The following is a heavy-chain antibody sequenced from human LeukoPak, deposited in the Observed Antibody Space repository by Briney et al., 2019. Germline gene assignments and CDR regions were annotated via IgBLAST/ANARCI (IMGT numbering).Heavy chain of an antibody. CDR1: GYTLTELS. CDR3: ATDPTAGFEDGMDV. J-gene: IGHJ6*02. CDR2: LDPEDGET. Sequence: ASVKVSCKVSGYTLTELSMHWVRQAPGKGLEWMGGLDPEDGETIYAQKFQGRVTMTEDTSTDTAYMELSSLRSEDTAVYYCATDPTAGFEDGMDVWGQGTTVTVSS. V-gene: IGHV1-24*01. D-gene: IGHD5-18*01.